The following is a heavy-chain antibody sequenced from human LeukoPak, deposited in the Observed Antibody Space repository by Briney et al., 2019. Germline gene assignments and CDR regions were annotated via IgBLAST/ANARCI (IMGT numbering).Heavy chain of an antibody. CDR3: ARHDDYPGFGRGFDP. Sequence: QASETLSLTCTVAGDSMSGYYWSWLRQPPGKGLEWIGYMFYSGTTRYNPSLKSRVTISADTSRNHFSLKLYSVTAADTAVYYCARHDDYPGFGRGFDPWGQGSLVTVSS. D-gene: IGHD3-16*01. J-gene: IGHJ5*02. V-gene: IGHV4-59*08. CDR1: GDSMSGYY. CDR2: MFYSGTT.